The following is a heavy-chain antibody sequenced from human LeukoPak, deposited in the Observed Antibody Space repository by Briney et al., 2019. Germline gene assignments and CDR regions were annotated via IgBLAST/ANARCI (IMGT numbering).Heavy chain of an antibody. J-gene: IGHJ4*02. CDR2: INQDGTEK. CDR1: GFTFSTYW. CDR3: ARNMGDY. Sequence: GGSLRLSCAASGFTFSTYWMTWVSHAPGKGLEWVANINQDGTEKNYVDSVKGRFTISRDNAKNSLYLQMNSLRAEDTAVYYCARNMGDYWGQGTLVTVSS. D-gene: IGHD2/OR15-2a*01. V-gene: IGHV3-7*04.